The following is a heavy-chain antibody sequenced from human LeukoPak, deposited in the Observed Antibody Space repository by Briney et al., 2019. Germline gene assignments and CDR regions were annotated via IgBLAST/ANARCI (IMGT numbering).Heavy chain of an antibody. CDR2: ISGSGGST. Sequence: GGSLRLSCAAPGFTFSSYAMSWVRQAPGKGLEWVSAISGSGGSTYYADSVKGRFTISRDNSKNTLYLQMNSLRAEDTAVYYCAKRPNYYDSSGSGYYFDYWGQGTLVTVSS. D-gene: IGHD3-22*01. CDR3: AKRPNYYDSSGSGYYFDY. CDR1: GFTFSSYA. V-gene: IGHV3-23*01. J-gene: IGHJ4*02.